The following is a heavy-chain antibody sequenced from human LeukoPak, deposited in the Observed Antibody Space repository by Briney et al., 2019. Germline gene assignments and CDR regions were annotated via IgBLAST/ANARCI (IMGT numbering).Heavy chain of an antibody. V-gene: IGHV3-48*03. CDR1: GFTFSDYE. J-gene: IGHJ4*02. Sequence: GGSLRLSCAASGFTFSDYEMNWVRQAPGKGLEWVSYISTRGSTIYYADSVKGRFTISRDNAKNSLYLQMSSLRAEDTAVYYCARDLGPSYSEYDWRGIFDYWGQGTLVTFSS. CDR2: ISTRGSTI. D-gene: IGHD5-12*01. CDR3: ARDLGPSYSEYDWRGIFDY.